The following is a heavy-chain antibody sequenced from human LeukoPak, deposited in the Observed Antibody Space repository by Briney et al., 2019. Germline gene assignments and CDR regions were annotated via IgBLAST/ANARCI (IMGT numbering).Heavy chain of an antibody. CDR3: AKDHYYDSSGYYYYYGMDV. D-gene: IGHD3-22*01. V-gene: IGHV3-23*01. J-gene: IGHJ6*02. CDR1: GFTFSSYA. CDR2: ISGSGGST. Sequence: GGSLRLSCAASGFTFSSYAMSWVRQAPGKRLEWVSAISGSGGSTYYADSVKGRFTISRDNSKNTLYLQMNSLRAEDTAVYYCAKDHYYDSSGYYYYYGMDVWGQGTTVTVSS.